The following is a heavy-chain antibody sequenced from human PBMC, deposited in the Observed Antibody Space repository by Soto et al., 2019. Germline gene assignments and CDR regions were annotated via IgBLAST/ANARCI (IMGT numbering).Heavy chain of an antibody. V-gene: IGHV3-7*01. Sequence: GSLRLSCXASGVTFSMYWMSWVRQAPGKGLEWVANIKEDGSEKKYVDSVKGRFTISRDNAKNSLYLQINSLRAADTAVYYCARYSYGHSYFDYWGQGTLVTVS. J-gene: IGHJ4*02. D-gene: IGHD5-18*01. CDR3: ARYSYGHSYFDY. CDR2: IKEDGSEK. CDR1: GVTFSMYW.